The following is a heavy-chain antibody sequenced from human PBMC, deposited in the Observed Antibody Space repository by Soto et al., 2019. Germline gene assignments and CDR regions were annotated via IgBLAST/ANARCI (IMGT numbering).Heavy chain of an antibody. D-gene: IGHD1-1*01. CDR2: IFPLLAMV. J-gene: IGHJ4*02. CDR1: GGDLTNSG. V-gene: IGHV1-69*04. Sequence: QVHLVQSGAEMKKPGSSVKVSCKVSGGDLTNSGISWVRQAPGQGLEWMGGIFPLLAMVDYSQKFQGRVTISAEEATNTAYMDLASRKSDDTAVDGRAKEDGTGFKSWGQGTLVIVSS. CDR3: AKEDGTGFKS.